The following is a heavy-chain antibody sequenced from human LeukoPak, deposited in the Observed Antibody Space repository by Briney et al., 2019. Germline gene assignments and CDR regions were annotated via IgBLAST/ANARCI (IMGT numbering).Heavy chain of an antibody. CDR3: ARDLTGNNGY. CDR2: INSDGSST. D-gene: IGHD7-27*01. Sequence: GGSLRLSCAASGFTFSSYWMHWVRQAPGKGLGWVSRINSDGSSTSYADSVKGRFTISRDNAKNTLYLQMNSLRAEDTAVYYCARDLTGNNGYWGQGTLVTVSS. J-gene: IGHJ4*02. CDR1: GFTFSSYW. V-gene: IGHV3-74*01.